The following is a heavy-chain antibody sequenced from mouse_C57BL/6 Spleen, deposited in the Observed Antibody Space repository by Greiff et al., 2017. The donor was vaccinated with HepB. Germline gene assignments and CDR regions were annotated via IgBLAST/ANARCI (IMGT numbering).Heavy chain of an antibody. CDR1: GYTFTSYW. V-gene: IGHV1-55*01. CDR3: ASRANWDTGNFDY. J-gene: IGHJ2*01. D-gene: IGHD4-1*02. CDR2: IYPGSGST. Sequence: QVHVKQPGAELVKPGASVKMSCKASGYTFTSYWTTWVKQRPGQGLEWIGDIYPGSGSTNYNEKFKSKATLTVDTSSSTAYMQLSSLTSEDSAVYYCASRANWDTGNFDYWGQGTTLTVSS.